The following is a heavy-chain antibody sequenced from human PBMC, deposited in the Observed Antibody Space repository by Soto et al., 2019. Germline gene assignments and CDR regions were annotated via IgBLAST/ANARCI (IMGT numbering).Heavy chain of an antibody. Sequence: QVQLQESGPGLVKPSETLSLTCTVSGGSISSYYCSWIRQPPGKGLEWIGYIYYSGSTNDNPSLKSRVTISVDTSKNQFSLKLSSVTAADTAVYYCATWKTGYFGFFDYWGQGTLVTVSS. CDR2: IYYSGST. CDR3: ATWKTGYFGFFDY. J-gene: IGHJ4*02. CDR1: GGSISSYY. V-gene: IGHV4-59*01. D-gene: IGHD3-9*01.